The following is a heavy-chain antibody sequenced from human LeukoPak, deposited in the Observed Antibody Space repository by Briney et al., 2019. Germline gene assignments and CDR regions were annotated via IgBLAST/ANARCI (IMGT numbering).Heavy chain of an antibody. V-gene: IGHV4-61*02. Sequence: KPSQTLSLTCTVSGDSMSSGSYYWSWIRQPAGRGLEWIGRIYNGGSTNYNPSLKSRATISLDTSKKQLSLKLTSVTAADTAVYYCARGPHCSGGSCYSVSDYWGQGTLVTVSS. CDR3: ARGPHCSGGSCYSVSDY. D-gene: IGHD2-15*01. CDR2: IYNGGST. CDR1: GDSMSSGSYY. J-gene: IGHJ4*02.